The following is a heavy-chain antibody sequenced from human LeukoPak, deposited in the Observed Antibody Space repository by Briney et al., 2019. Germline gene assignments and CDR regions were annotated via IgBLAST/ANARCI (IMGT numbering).Heavy chain of an antibody. CDR3: ARDTNNEIDY. V-gene: IGHV1-18*01. Sequence: GASVKVSCKTSGYPFTTYGVAWVRQAPGQGLEWMGWINSYKGDTQYSQKFQGRSALTSDTSTNTVHMELWSLRSDDTAVYYCARDTNNEIDYWGQGTLVIVSS. CDR2: INSYKGDT. J-gene: IGHJ4*02. D-gene: IGHD2-8*01. CDR1: GYPFTTYG.